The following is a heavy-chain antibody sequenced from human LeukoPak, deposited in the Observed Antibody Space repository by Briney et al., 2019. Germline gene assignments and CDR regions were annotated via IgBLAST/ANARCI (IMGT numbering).Heavy chain of an antibody. D-gene: IGHD5-18*01. Sequence: SETLSLTCAVYGGSFSGYYWSWIRQPPGKGLEWIGEINHSGSTNYNPSLKSRVTISVDTSKNQFSLKLSSVTAADTAVYYCARESYGGHDYWGQGTLVTVSS. V-gene: IGHV4-34*01. CDR1: GGSFSGYY. CDR2: INHSGST. CDR3: ARESYGGHDY. J-gene: IGHJ4*02.